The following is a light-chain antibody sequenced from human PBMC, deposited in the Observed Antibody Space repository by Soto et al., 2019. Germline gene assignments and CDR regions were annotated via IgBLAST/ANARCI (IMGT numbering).Light chain of an antibody. Sequence: DIQMTQSPSTLSASVGDSVTITCRASQRIGRWLAWYQQKPGKAPKLLIYDASTLQSGVPSRFSGSGSGTEFTINSTSLQADVFATYYYQQYNYYSSNTFGRGTKLEI. J-gene: IGKJ2*01. CDR2: DAS. V-gene: IGKV1-5*01. CDR3: QQYNYYSSNT. CDR1: QRIGRW.